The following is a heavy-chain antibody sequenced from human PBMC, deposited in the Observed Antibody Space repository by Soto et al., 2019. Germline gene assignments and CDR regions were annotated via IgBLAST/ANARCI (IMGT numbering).Heavy chain of an antibody. CDR1: GFTFSRYS. V-gene: IGHV3-21*06. J-gene: IGHJ4*02. CDR2: ISSASNDI. CDR3: ARVAY. Sequence: PGGSLRLSCTASGFTFSRYSMNWVRQAPGKGLEWVASISSASNDITYADSVKGRFIISRDNAKNSLFLQMNDLRPEDTALYYCARVAYWGQGTLVTVPS.